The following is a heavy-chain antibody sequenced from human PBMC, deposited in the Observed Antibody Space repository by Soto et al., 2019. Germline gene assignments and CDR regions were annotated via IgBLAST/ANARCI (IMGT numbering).Heavy chain of an antibody. Sequence: QVQLVESGGGVVQPGRSLRLSCAASGFTFSSYAMHWVRQAPGKGLEWVAVISYDGSNKYYADSVKGRFTISRDNSKNTLYLQMNSLRAEDTAVYYCAREFSGYCSGGSCYPLTTQNYWGQGTLVTVSS. D-gene: IGHD2-15*01. V-gene: IGHV3-30-3*01. J-gene: IGHJ4*02. CDR3: AREFSGYCSGGSCYPLTTQNY. CDR1: GFTFSSYA. CDR2: ISYDGSNK.